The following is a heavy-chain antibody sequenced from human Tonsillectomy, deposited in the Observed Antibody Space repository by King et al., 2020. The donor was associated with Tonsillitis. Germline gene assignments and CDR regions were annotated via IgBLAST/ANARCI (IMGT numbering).Heavy chain of an antibody. Sequence: QVQLVESGGEVVQPGGSLRLSCGASGFTFRDYVIHWVRQAPGKGLEGVAVIWFDGSHKYYTDSEKGRITIYRDNSKDTLFLQMNRLRAEDTAVYYCARDRNSNPSYYFYFIDVWGKGTTVTVSS. CDR3: ARDRNSNPSYYFYFIDV. CDR2: IWFDGSHK. CDR1: GFTFRDYV. J-gene: IGHJ6*03. D-gene: IGHD4-11*01. V-gene: IGHV3-33*08.